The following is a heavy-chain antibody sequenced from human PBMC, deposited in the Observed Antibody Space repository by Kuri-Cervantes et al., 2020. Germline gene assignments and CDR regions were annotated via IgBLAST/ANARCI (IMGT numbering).Heavy chain of an antibody. CDR3: ARDRERWLVRWYFDL. V-gene: IGHV3-11*01. CDR1: GFTFSDYY. CDR2: MSNSGFTT. Sequence: GGSLRLSCAASGFTFSDYYMGWIRQAPGKGLEWISYMSNSGFTTYYADSVKGRITISRGNAKNSLYLEMNSLRADDTAVYYCARDRERWLVRWYFDLWGRGTPVTVSS. D-gene: IGHD6-19*01. J-gene: IGHJ2*01.